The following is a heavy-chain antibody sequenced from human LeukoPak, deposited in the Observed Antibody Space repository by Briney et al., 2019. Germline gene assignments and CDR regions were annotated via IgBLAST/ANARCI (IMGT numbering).Heavy chain of an antibody. CDR1: GFTFSSYA. CDR3: ARGTTMIVVVITPFDY. J-gene: IGHJ4*02. D-gene: IGHD3-22*01. V-gene: IGHV3-30*01. CDR2: ISYDGSNK. Sequence: PGGSLRLSCAASGFTFSSYAMHWVRQAPGKGLEWVAVISYDGSNKYYADSVKGRFNISRDNSKNMLYLQMNSLRAEDTAVYYCARGTTMIVVVITPFDYWGQGTLVTVSS.